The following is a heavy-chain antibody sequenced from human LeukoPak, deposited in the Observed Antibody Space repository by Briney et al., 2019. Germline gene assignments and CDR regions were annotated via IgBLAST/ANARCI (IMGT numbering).Heavy chain of an antibody. Sequence: PSVKVSCKASGYTFTGYYMHWARQAPGQGLEWMGWINPNSGGTNYAQKLQGRVTMTTDTSTSTAYMELRSLRSDDTAVYYCARVMTTPTRYYYYYYMDVWGKGTTVTVSS. CDR2: INPNSGGT. V-gene: IGHV1-2*02. J-gene: IGHJ6*03. CDR1: GYTFTGYY. CDR3: ARVMTTPTRYYYYYYMDV. D-gene: IGHD2-15*01.